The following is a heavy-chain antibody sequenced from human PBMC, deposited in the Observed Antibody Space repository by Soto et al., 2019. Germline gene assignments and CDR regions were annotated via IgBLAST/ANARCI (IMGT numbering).Heavy chain of an antibody. D-gene: IGHD1-26*01. Sequence: QVQLRESGPGLVKPSQTLSLTCTVAGGSISSGGSYWSWVRLHPGKGLEWIGYIYYSGSTYYNPSLKSRVAISVDTSKKYFSLRLSSVTAADTAVYYCARSLPGGTIYYMDVWGEGTTGTVSS. CDR1: GGSISSGGSY. V-gene: IGHV4-31*03. CDR3: ARSLPGGTIYYMDV. J-gene: IGHJ6*03. CDR2: IYYSGST.